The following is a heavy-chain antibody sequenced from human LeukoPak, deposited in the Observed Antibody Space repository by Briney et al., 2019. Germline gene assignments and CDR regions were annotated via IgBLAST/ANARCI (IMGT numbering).Heavy chain of an antibody. CDR2: INPSGGRT. J-gene: IGHJ6*02. Sequence: ASVKVSCKASGYTFTSYYMHWVRQPPGQGLEWVGIINPSGGRTSYAQKFQGRVTMTRDTSTSTVYMELSSLRSEDTAVYYCARERFERYYYYGMDVWGQGTTVTVSS. CDR3: ARERFERYYYYGMDV. V-gene: IGHV1-46*01. D-gene: IGHD1-1*01. CDR1: GYTFTSYY.